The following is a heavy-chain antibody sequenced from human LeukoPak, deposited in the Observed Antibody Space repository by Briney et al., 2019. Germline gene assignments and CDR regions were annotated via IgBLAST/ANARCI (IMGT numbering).Heavy chain of an antibody. J-gene: IGHJ4*02. V-gene: IGHV3-30*03. CDR1: GFTFSSYD. CDR2: ISYDGSNK. D-gene: IGHD3/OR15-3a*01. Sequence: TGGSLRLSCAASGFTFSSYDMHWVRQAPGKGLEWVAVISYDGSNKYYADSVKGRFAISRDNSKNTLYLQMNSLRAEDTAVYYCAGKDYYFDYWGQGTLVTVSS. CDR3: AGKDYYFDY.